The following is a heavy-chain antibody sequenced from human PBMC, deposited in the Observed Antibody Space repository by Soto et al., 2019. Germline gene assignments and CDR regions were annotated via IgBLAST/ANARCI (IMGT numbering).Heavy chain of an antibody. J-gene: IGHJ3*02. Sequence: GASVKVSCKASGYTFTGYYMHWVRQAPGQGLEWMGWINPNSGGTNYAQKFQGWVTMTRDTSISTAYMELSRLRSDDTAVYYCARSRLPTPFAFEIWGQGTMVTVSS. CDR2: INPNSGGT. CDR3: ARSRLPTPFAFEI. CDR1: GYTFTGYY. D-gene: IGHD2-15*01. V-gene: IGHV1-2*04.